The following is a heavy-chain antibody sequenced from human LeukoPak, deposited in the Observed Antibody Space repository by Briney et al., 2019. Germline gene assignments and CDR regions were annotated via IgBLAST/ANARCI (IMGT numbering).Heavy chain of an antibody. D-gene: IGHD6-6*01. V-gene: IGHV4-59*01. CDR2: IYYSGST. J-gene: IGHJ4*02. CDR3: ARAGTNGIAARRDFDY. CDR1: GGSISSYY. Sequence: SETLSLTCTVSGGSISSYYWSWIRQPPGKGLEWIGYIYYSGSTNYNPSLKSRVTISVDTSKNQFSLKLSSVTAADTAVYYCARAGTNGIAARRDFDYWGQGTLVTVSS.